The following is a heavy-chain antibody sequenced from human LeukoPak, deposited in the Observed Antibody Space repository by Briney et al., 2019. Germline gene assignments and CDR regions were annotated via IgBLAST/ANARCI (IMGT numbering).Heavy chain of an antibody. D-gene: IGHD3-10*01. CDR3: ASRATKVRGVSIIRDY. CDR2: ITSSGTYI. Sequence: PGGSLRLSCAASGFTFSTYSMNWVRQAPGKGLEWVSSITSSGTYIHYADSVRGRFTISRDNAKNSLYLQMNSLRAEDTAVYYCASRATKVRGVSIIRDYWGQGTLVTVSS. V-gene: IGHV3-21*01. CDR1: GFTFSTYS. J-gene: IGHJ4*02.